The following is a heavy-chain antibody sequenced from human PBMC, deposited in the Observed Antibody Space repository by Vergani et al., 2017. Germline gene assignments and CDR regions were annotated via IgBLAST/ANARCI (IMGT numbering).Heavy chain of an antibody. CDR1: GGSFSAYY. Sequence: QVQLQQWGAGLLRPSETLSLTCGVYGGSFSAYYWSWIRQPPGKGLEWIGEINHSGSTNYKPSLKGRLTISVDTSNHQFSVKLNSVTAADTAVYYCARGTGTTRAYWFDPWGQGTLVTVSS. J-gene: IGHJ5*02. CDR2: INHSGST. V-gene: IGHV4-34*01. D-gene: IGHD1-7*01. CDR3: ARGTGTTRAYWFDP.